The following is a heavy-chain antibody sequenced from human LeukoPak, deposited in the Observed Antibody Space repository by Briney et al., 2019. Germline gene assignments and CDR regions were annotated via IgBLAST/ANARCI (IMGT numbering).Heavy chain of an antibody. J-gene: IGHJ4*02. CDR1: GGTFSSYA. V-gene: IGHV1-69*04. CDR3: VRGGSSSGYDY. CDR2: IIPILGIA. D-gene: IGHD3-22*01. Sequence: ASVKVSCTASGGTFSSYAISWVRQAPGQGLEWMGRIIPILGIANYAQKFQGRVTITADKSTSTAYMELRSLRSDDTAVYYCVRGGSSSGYDYWGQGTLVTVSS.